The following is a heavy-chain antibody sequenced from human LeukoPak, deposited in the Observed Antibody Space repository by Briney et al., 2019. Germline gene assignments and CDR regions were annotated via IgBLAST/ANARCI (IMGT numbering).Heavy chain of an antibody. D-gene: IGHD3-22*01. CDR1: GGSISSSSYY. V-gene: IGHV4-39*07. J-gene: IGHJ5*02. CDR3: ARSRYYYDSSGYPGEFDR. Sequence: SETLSLTCTVSGGSISSSSYYWGWIRQPPGKGLEWIGSIYYSGSTYYNPSLKSRVTISVDTSKNQFSLKLSSVTAADTAVYYCARSRYYYDSSGYPGEFDRWGQGTLVTVSS. CDR2: IYYSGST.